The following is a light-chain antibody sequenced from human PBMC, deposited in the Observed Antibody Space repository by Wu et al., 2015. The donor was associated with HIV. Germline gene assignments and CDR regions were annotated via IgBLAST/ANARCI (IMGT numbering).Light chain of an antibody. V-gene: IGKV3-20*01. Sequence: IVLTQSPATLSLSPGERATLSCRVSQSISSGYLAWYQQKPGQAPRLLIYGASSRATGIPDRFSGTGSGTDFTLTISRLEPEDFTVYYCQHYDNSPQVTFGGGTKVEIK. J-gene: IGKJ4*01. CDR1: QSISSGY. CDR3: QHYDNSPQVT. CDR2: GAS.